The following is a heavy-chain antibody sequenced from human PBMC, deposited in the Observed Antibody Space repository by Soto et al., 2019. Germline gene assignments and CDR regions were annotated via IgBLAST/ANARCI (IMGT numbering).Heavy chain of an antibody. J-gene: IGHJ5*02. Sequence: EVQLVESGGGLVQPGGSLRLSCAASKFTFTSYWMHWVRQAPGKGLMWVSRINPDGSRTTYADSVKGRFTISRDNAKNTVFLQMNSLRVEDTAVYYCARVASGSSDWIDPWGQGSLVTVSS. V-gene: IGHV3-74*01. CDR2: INPDGSRT. D-gene: IGHD1-26*01. CDR3: ARVASGSSDWIDP. CDR1: KFTFTSYW.